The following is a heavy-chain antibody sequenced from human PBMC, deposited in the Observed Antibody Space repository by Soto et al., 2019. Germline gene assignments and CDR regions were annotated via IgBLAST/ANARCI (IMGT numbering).Heavy chain of an antibody. Sequence: GGSLRLSCAASGFTFSSYGMHWVRQAPGKGLEWVAVIWYDGSNKYYADSVKGRFTISRDNSKNTLYLQMNSLRAEDTAVYYCARGHPARPDRIVVVPAATEGQRYYYYGMDVWGQGTTVTVSS. V-gene: IGHV3-33*01. J-gene: IGHJ6*02. CDR2: IWYDGSNK. CDR1: GFTFSSYG. D-gene: IGHD2-2*01. CDR3: ARGHPARPDRIVVVPAATEGQRYYYYGMDV.